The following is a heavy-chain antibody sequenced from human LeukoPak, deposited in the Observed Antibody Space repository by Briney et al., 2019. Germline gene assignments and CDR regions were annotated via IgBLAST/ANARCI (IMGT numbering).Heavy chain of an antibody. CDR1: GFTVSSNY. J-gene: IGHJ5*02. CDR3: ARVGQITMVRGVIITEEDNWFDP. CDR2: IYSGGST. D-gene: IGHD3-10*01. Sequence: GGSLRLSCAASGFTVSSNYMSWVRQAPGKGLEWVSVIYSGGSTYYADSVKGRFTISRDNSKNTLYLQMNSLRAEDTAVYYCARVGQITMVRGVIITEEDNWFDPWGQGTLVTVSS. V-gene: IGHV3-66*01.